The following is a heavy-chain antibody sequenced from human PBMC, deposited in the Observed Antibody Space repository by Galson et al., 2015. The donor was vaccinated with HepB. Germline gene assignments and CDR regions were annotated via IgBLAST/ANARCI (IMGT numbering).Heavy chain of an antibody. D-gene: IGHD2-15*01. Sequence: SLRLSCAASGFTFDDYAMHWVRQAPGKGLEWVSLISWDGGSTYYADSVKGRFTISRDNSKNSPYLQMNSLRAEDTALYYCAKDRLLDYWGQGTLVTVSS. CDR1: GFTFDDYA. CDR3: AKDRLLDY. J-gene: IGHJ4*02. CDR2: ISWDGGST. V-gene: IGHV3-43D*03.